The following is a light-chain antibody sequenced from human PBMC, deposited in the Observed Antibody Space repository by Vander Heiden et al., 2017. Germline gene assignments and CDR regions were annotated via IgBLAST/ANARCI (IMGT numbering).Light chain of an antibody. CDR2: YDD. CDR3: AVRIVCLSVAV. V-gene: IGLV1-36*01. CDR1: SSNIGNDA. J-gene: IGLJ3*02. Sequence: QSVQTPPPSVSSNPRQRVTISGSGSSSNIGNDAVNWHQQLPGKAPKLLIYYDDLLPSGVSDRFSGCKYGDAGILAVRGTQVEEGADSCYAVRIVCLSVAVFGGGTKLTVL.